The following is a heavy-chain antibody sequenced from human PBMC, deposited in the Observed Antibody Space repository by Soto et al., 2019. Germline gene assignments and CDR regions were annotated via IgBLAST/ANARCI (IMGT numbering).Heavy chain of an antibody. CDR2: ASGSGSGT. CDR1: GFTFSDFA. Sequence: PGGSPRLSCAASGFTFSDFAMAWVRQAPGKGLEWVSSASGSGSGTYYADSVKGRFTISRDNSKNTLFLHMTNLRAGDTALYFCAKGRPGVAAAPDYWGQGTLVTVSS. CDR3: AKGRPGVAAAPDY. D-gene: IGHD2-21*01. J-gene: IGHJ4*02. V-gene: IGHV3-23*01.